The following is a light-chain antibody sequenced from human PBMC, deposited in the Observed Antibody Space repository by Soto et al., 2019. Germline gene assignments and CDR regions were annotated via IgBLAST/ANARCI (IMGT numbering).Light chain of an antibody. Sequence: EIVLTQSPGTLSLSPGERATLSCRASQRISSASLAWYQQKPGQAPRLLIYDASNRATGIPDRFSGSGSGTDFTLTINNLEPEDFAVYYCQQRNNWPLTFGGGTKVDIK. CDR3: QQRNNWPLT. J-gene: IGKJ4*01. V-gene: IGKV3D-20*02. CDR1: QRISSAS. CDR2: DAS.